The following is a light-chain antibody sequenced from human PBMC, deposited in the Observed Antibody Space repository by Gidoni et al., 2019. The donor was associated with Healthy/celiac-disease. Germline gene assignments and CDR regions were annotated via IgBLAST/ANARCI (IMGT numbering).Light chain of an antibody. Sequence: SYVLTQPPSVSVAPGKTARITCGGNNIGSKSVHWDQQKPGQAPVMVIYYESARPSGIPERCAGYNSGNTATLTISRVEAGDEADYYCQVWDSSAGVFGGGTKLTVL. CDR2: YES. CDR1: NIGSKS. J-gene: IGLJ2*01. CDR3: QVWDSSAGV. V-gene: IGLV3-21*04.